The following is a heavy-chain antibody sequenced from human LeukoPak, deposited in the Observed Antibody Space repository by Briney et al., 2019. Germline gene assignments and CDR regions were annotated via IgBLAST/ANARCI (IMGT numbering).Heavy chain of an antibody. J-gene: IGHJ5*02. V-gene: IGHV1-46*01. CDR1: GYTFTRYY. CDR3: ARESDYTKSISGGWFDP. CDR2: INPSGGST. D-gene: IGHD4-11*01. Sequence: ASVKVSCKASGYTFTRYYMHWARQAPGQGLEWMGIINPSGGSTSYAQKFQGRVTMTRDTSTSTIYMELSSLRSEDTAVYYCARESDYTKSISGGWFDPWGQGTLVTVSS.